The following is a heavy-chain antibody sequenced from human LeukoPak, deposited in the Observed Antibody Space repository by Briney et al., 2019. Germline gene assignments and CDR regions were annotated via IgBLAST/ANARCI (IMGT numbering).Heavy chain of an antibody. CDR3: ARAIVVAGTSNNWFDP. D-gene: IGHD6-19*01. V-gene: IGHV1-18*01. Sequence: GASVKVSCKASGYTFTSYGISWVRQAPGQGLEWMGWISAYNGNTNYAQKLQGRVTMTTDTSTSTAYMELRSLRSDDTAVYHCARAIVVAGTSNNWFDPWGQGTLVTVSS. J-gene: IGHJ5*02. CDR2: ISAYNGNT. CDR1: GYTFTSYG.